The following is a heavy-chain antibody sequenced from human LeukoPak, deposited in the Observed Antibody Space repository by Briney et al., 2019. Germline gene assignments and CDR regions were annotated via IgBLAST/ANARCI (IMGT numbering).Heavy chain of an antibody. V-gene: IGHV1-18*01. CDR2: ISAYNGNT. Sequence: GASVKVSCKASGYTFTSYGISWVRQAPGQGLEWMGWISAYNGNTNYAQKLQGRVTMTTDTSTSTAYMELSSLRSEDTAVYYCARAPGGGWLLFNYFDYWGQGTLVTVSS. CDR3: ARAPGGGWLLFNYFDY. J-gene: IGHJ4*02. D-gene: IGHD3-9*01. CDR1: GYTFTSYG.